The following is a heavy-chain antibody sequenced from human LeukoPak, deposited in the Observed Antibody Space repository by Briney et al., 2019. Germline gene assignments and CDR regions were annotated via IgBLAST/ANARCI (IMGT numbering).Heavy chain of an antibody. D-gene: IGHD3-10*01. CDR3: TRVEYDSSPRVRGSVVPNFDY. Sequence: GGSLRLSCTASGFTLGDYAMSWVRQAPGKGLEWVGFIRSQAYGGTTEYAASVKGRFTISRDDSKSIAYLQMNSLKTEDTAVYYCTRVEYDSSPRVRGSVVPNFDYWGQGTLVTVSS. CDR2: IRSQAYGGTT. J-gene: IGHJ4*02. V-gene: IGHV3-49*04. CDR1: GFTLGDYA.